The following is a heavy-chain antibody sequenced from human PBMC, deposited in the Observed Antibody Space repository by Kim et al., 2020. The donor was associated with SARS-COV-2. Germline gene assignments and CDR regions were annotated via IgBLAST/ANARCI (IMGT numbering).Heavy chain of an antibody. J-gene: IGHJ4*02. CDR2: TK. Sequence: TKSYDAPVKGRFTISRDDSKTMVYLQMNSLTAEDTAIYYCAAGTGRSDYDYWGQGILITVSS. CDR3: AAGTGRSDYDY. D-gene: IGHD2-15*01. V-gene: IGHV3-15*06.